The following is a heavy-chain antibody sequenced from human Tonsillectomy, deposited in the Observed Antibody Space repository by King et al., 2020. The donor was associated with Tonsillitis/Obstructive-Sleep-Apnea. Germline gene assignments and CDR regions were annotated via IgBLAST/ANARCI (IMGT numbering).Heavy chain of an antibody. D-gene: IGHD4-17*01. CDR3: AKGHGDDDGFDV. CDR2: ITGTSFTT. V-gene: IGHV3-23*04. Sequence: VQLVESGGGLVQPGGSLRLSCAASGFTFSTYTMSWVRQAPGKGLEWVSSITGTSFTTYYANSVKGRFTISRDNSKNTLHLQMNSLRAEDTAVYHCAKGHGDDDGFDVGGQGSMVTVSS. CDR1: GFTFSTYT. J-gene: IGHJ3*01.